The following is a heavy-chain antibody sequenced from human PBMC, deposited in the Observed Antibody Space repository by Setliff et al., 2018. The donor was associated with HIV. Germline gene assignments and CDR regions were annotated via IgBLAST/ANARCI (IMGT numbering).Heavy chain of an antibody. V-gene: IGHV1-69*13. J-gene: IGHJ5*02. D-gene: IGHD3-22*01. Sequence: SVKVSCKASADTFSSHVISWFRQAPGQGPEWMGGIIPIFGSANFPQNFQGRLTITVDEPTSTAYMELSSLTSDDTAVYYCARPTYYTDNSGHPRYYFETWGQGTRVTVSS. CDR1: ADTFSSHV. CDR3: ARPTYYTDNSGHPRYYFET. CDR2: IIPIFGSA.